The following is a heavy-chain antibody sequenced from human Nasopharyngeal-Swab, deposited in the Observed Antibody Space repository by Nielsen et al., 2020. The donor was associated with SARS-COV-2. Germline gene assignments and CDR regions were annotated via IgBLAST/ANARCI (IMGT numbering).Heavy chain of an antibody. CDR2: ISYDGSNK. CDR1: GFTFSSYG. Sequence: GESLKISCAASGFTFSSYGMHWVRQAPGKGLEWVAVISYDGSNKYYADSVKGRFTISRDNSKNTLYLQMNSLRAEDTAVYYCAKMSRGPDGYWGQGTLVTVSS. D-gene: IGHD1-14*01. V-gene: IGHV3-30*18. CDR3: AKMSRGPDGY. J-gene: IGHJ4*02.